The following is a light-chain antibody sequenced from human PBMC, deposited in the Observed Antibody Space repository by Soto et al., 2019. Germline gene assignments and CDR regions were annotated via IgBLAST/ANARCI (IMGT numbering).Light chain of an antibody. CDR1: QSVSSN. CDR2: GAS. CDR3: QQYNNWPET. J-gene: IGKJ1*01. V-gene: IGKV3-15*01. Sequence: VMTQSPATLSVSPGERATLSCRASQSVSSNLAWYQQKPGQAPRLLIYGASTRATGIPARFSGSGSGTEFTLTISSLQSEDFAVYYCQQYNNWPETFGQGTKVDIK.